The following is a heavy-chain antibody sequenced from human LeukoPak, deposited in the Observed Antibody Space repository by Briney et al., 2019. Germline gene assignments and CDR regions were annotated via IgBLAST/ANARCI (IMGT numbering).Heavy chain of an antibody. CDR3: ARVPVTLLRYFDWLSVYFDY. Sequence: GGSLRLSCAASGFTFSSYAMSWVRQAPGKGLEWVSAISGSGGSTYYADSVKGRFTISRDNSKNTLYLQMNSLRAEDTAVYYCARVPVTLLRYFDWLSVYFDYWGQGTLVTVSS. CDR2: ISGSGGST. CDR1: GFTFSSYA. D-gene: IGHD3-9*01. V-gene: IGHV3-23*01. J-gene: IGHJ4*02.